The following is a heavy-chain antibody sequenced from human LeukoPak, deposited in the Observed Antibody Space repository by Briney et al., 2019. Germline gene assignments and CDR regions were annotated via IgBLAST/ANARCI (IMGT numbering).Heavy chain of an antibody. CDR1: GFTFSNYG. CDR2: ISPRGGGT. CDR3: AREDIVATMTFDY. V-gene: IGHV3-23*01. Sequence: GGSLRLSCAASGFTFSNYGMNWVRQAPGKGLEWLSGISPRGGGTYYADSVKGRFTISRDNAKSSLYLQMNSLRAEDTAVFYCAREDIVATMTFDYWGQGILVTVSS. J-gene: IGHJ4*02. D-gene: IGHD5-12*01.